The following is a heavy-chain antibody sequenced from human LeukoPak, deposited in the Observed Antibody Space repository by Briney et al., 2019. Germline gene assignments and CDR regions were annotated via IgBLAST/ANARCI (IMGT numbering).Heavy chain of an antibody. D-gene: IGHD3-10*01. CDR3: ARDPVRYGFDYYYYMDV. CDR1: GFTFSSYA. Sequence: GGALRLSCAASGFTFSSYAMHWVRQAPGKGLEYVSAISSNGGSTYYANSVKGRFTISRDNSKNTLYLQMGSLRAEDMAVYYCARDPVRYGFDYYYYMDVWGKGTTVTVSS. J-gene: IGHJ6*03. V-gene: IGHV3-64*01. CDR2: ISSNGGST.